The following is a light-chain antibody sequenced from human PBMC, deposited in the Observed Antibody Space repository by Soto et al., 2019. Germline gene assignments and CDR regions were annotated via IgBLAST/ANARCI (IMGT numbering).Light chain of an antibody. CDR3: QQYDSYSGT. V-gene: IGKV1-8*01. CDR2: KTS. Sequence: AIRMTQSPSSLSASTGDRFTITCRASQGISSYLAWYQQKPGKAPKLLIYKTSSLDSGVPSRFSGSGSGTEFTLTISGLQADDFVTYYCQQYDSYSGTFGQGTKVDI. CDR1: QGISSY. J-gene: IGKJ1*01.